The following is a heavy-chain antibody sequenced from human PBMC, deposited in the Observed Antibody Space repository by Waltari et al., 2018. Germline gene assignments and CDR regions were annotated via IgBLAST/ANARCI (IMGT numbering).Heavy chain of an antibody. CDR2: INHSGST. Sequence: QVQLQQWGAGLLKPSETLSLTCAVYGGSFSGYYWSWIRQPPGKGLEWIGEINHSGSTNYNPSLKSRVTISVDTSKNQFSLKLSSVTAAHTAVYYCARGRSVSYFIGRYYYMYFWGKGTTVTVSS. CDR1: GGSFSGYY. V-gene: IGHV4-34*01. CDR3: ARGRSVSYFIGRYYYMYF. J-gene: IGHJ6*03. D-gene: IGHD1-26*01.